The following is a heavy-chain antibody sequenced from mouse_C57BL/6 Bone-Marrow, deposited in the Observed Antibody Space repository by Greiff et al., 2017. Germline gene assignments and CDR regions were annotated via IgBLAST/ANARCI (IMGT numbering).Heavy chain of an antibody. CDR1: GFNIKDYY. V-gene: IGHV14-2*01. J-gene: IGHJ2*01. Sequence: VQLQQSGAELVKPGASVKLSCTASGFNIKDYYIHWVKQRTEQGLEWIGRIDPEDGESKYAQKLQDKVTITADTSSNTAYLQLSSLTSEDTAVWYCTRSINYCGANYWGQGTTLTVTS. CDR3: TRSINYCGANY. D-gene: IGHD1-1*01. CDR2: IDPEDGES.